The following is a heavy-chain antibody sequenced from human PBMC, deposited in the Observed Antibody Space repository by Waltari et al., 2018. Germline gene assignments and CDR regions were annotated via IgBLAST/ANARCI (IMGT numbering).Heavy chain of an antibody. Sequence: EVQLVESGGGLVQPGGSLRLSCAASGFTFSSYAMSWVRQAPGKGLEWVSAISGSGGSTYYADSVKGRFTISRDNSKNTLYLQMNSLRAEDTAVYYCAKDPTGWVIAVATGFGYMDVWGRGTLVTVSS. V-gene: IGHV3-23*04. CDR1: GFTFSSYA. CDR3: AKDPTGWVIAVATGFGYMDV. D-gene: IGHD6-19*01. CDR2: ISGSGGST. J-gene: IGHJ2*01.